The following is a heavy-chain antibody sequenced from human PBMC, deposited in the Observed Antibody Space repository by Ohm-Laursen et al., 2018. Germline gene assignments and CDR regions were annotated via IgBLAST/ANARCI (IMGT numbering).Heavy chain of an antibody. CDR1: TLTFSNCG. Sequence: SLRLSCTASTLTFSNCGMHWVRQAPGKGLEWVADIWYDGSNKYYADSVKGRFTISRDNSKNTLYLQMNSLRAEDTAVYYCAREAFRGYSYGLSHYWGQGTLVTVSS. CDR2: IWYDGSNK. J-gene: IGHJ4*02. V-gene: IGHV3-33*01. CDR3: AREAFRGYSYGLSHY. D-gene: IGHD5-18*01.